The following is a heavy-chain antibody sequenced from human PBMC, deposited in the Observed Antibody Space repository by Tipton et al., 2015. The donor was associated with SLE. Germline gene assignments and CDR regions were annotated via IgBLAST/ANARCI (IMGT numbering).Heavy chain of an antibody. J-gene: IGHJ4*02. CDR3: AKDSFSGDASSSWYGTDH. D-gene: IGHD6-13*01. V-gene: IGHV3-23*01. CDR2: INSGGGQ. CDR1: GFTFSSYS. Sequence: SLRLSCAASGFTFSSYSMTWVRQAPRKGLEWVSSINSGGGQNYADSVKGRFAISRDSSKNTVDLQMSSLRVEDTAVYYCAKDSFSGDASSSWYGTDHWGQGTLVTVSS.